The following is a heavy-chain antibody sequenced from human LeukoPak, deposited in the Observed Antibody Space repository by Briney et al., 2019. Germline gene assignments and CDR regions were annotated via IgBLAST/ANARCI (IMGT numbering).Heavy chain of an antibody. CDR1: GGNFSIYA. V-gene: IGHV1-69*06. CDR3: ATERGDY. Sequence: SVTVSCKASGGNFSIYAISWVRQAPGQGLEWMGGIIPIFGTPNYAQKFQGRVTITADKSTSTAYVELSSLRSEDTAVFYCATERGDYWGQGTLVTVSS. J-gene: IGHJ4*02. D-gene: IGHD3-10*01. CDR2: IIPIFGTP.